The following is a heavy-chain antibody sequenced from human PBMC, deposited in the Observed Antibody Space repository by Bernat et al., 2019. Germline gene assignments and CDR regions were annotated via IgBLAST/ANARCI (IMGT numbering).Heavy chain of an antibody. D-gene: IGHD3-16*01. CDR1: GFTFSSYG. Sequence: QVQLMESGGGVVQPGRSLRLSCAASGFTFSSYGMHWVRQAPGKGLEWVAVIWYDGSNKYYADSVKGRFTISRDNSKNTLYLQMNSLRAEDTAVYYCARDGGSLGAAYYMDVWGKGTTVTVSS. J-gene: IGHJ6*03. CDR2: IWYDGSNK. CDR3: ARDGGSLGAAYYMDV. V-gene: IGHV3-33*01.